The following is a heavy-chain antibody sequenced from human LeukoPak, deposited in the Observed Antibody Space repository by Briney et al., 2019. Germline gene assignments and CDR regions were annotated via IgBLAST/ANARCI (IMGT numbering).Heavy chain of an antibody. CDR3: ARAYDFWSGYDY. V-gene: IGHV4-59*01. D-gene: IGHD3-3*01. J-gene: IGHJ4*02. CDR1: GGSISSYY. CDR2: IYYSGST. Sequence: SETLSLTXTVSGGSISSYYWSWIRQPPGKGLEWIGYIYYSGSTNYNPSLKSRVTISVDTSKNQFSLKLSSVTAADTAVYYCARAYDFWSGYDYWGQGTLVTVSS.